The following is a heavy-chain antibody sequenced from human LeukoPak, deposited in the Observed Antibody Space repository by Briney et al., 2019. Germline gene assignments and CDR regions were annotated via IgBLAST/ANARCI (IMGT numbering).Heavy chain of an antibody. V-gene: IGHV4-38-2*02. CDR2: IYQSGST. CDR3: ARSRRDEQIDY. J-gene: IGHJ4*02. Sequence: SETLSLTCTVSGYSISSGYFWGWIRQPPGKGLEWIGSIYQSGSTYYNPPLKSRVTISVDTSKNEFSLNLNSVTAADTAVYYCARSRRDEQIDYWGQGTLVTVSS. CDR1: GYSISSGYF.